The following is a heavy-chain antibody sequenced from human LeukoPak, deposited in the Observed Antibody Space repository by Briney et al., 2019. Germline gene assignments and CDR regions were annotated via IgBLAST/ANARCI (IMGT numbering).Heavy chain of an antibody. Sequence: GGSLRLSCAASGFTFSSYMMTWVRQAPGKGLEWVAFIRYVGSNKYYADSVKGRFTISRDNSKNTLYLQMNSLRAEDTAVYYCAKDPQKWESYFDYWGQGTLVTVSS. CDR1: GFTFSSYM. CDR3: AKDPQKWESYFDY. J-gene: IGHJ4*02. D-gene: IGHD1-26*01. V-gene: IGHV3-30*02. CDR2: IRYVGSNK.